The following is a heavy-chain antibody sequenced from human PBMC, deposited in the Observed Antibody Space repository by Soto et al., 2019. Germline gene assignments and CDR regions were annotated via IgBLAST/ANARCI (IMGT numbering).Heavy chain of an antibody. CDR2: IYYSGIT. V-gene: IGHV4-28*01. J-gene: IGHJ4*01. Sequence: QVQLQESGPGLVKPPDTLSLTCAVSGYSIRSSNWWGWIRQTPGKRLKWIGYIYYSGITYYNPSLKSRLTVSVHPSKIQLSLNLTSVTAVDRCVYYCARREIQCPIGCWGHGTMVTVSS. D-gene: IGHD1-26*01. CDR3: ARREIQCPIGC. CDR1: GYSIRSSNW.